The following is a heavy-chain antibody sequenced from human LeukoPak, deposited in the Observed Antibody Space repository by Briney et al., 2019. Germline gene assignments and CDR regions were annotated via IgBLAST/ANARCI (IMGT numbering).Heavy chain of an antibody. CDR2: RNPNSGNT. CDR3: ARGRAYGDYVSLSAEIQYGMDV. D-gene: IGHD4-17*01. J-gene: IGHJ6*02. V-gene: IGHV1-8*01. Sequence: ASVKVSCKASGYTFTSYDINWVRQATGQGLEWMGWRNPNSGNTGYAQKFQGRVTMTRNTSISTAYMELSSLRSEDTAVYYCARGRAYGDYVSLSAEIQYGMDVWGQGTTVTVSS. CDR1: GYTFTSYD.